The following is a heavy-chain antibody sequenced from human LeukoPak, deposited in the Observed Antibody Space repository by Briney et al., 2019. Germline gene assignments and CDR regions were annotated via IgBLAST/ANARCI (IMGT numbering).Heavy chain of an antibody. CDR2: IKYDGSDK. D-gene: IGHD1-26*01. Sequence: GGSLRLSCAAAGFTFSNYPMTWVRQAPGKGLEWLASIKYDGSDKYYVESVKGRFTISRDNAKSSLYLQMDSLRVEDTAVYYCARDRPYGSYDYWGQGTLVTVSS. CDR3: ARDRPYGSYDY. J-gene: IGHJ4*02. V-gene: IGHV3-7*01. CDR1: GFTFSNYP.